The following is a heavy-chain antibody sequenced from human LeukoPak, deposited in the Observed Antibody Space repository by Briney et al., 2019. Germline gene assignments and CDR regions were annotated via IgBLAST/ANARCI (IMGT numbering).Heavy chain of an antibody. Sequence: GGSLRLSCAASGFTFSSYGMHWVRQAPGKGLEWVAFIRYDGSNKYYADSVKGRFTISRDNSKNTLYLQMNSLRAEDTAVYYCARGRSSGYYSAFDIWGQGTLVTVSS. V-gene: IGHV3-30*02. CDR2: IRYDGSNK. CDR1: GFTFSSYG. CDR3: ARGRSSGYYSAFDI. D-gene: IGHD3-22*01. J-gene: IGHJ3*02.